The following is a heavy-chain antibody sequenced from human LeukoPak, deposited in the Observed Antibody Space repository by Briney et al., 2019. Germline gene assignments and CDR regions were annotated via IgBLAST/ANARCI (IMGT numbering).Heavy chain of an antibody. J-gene: IGHJ4*02. CDR2: IKPDGSAE. Sequence: GGSLRLSCEASGFSFDTHWMNWVRQFPGGGLEWVANIKPDGSAEYYLDSVKGRFSISRDNVKNLVYLQLNSLRTEDTAVYYCSGRSGFTSIYWGQGTLVTVSS. CDR3: SGRSGFTSIY. CDR1: GFSFDTHW. D-gene: IGHD3-10*01. V-gene: IGHV3-7*01.